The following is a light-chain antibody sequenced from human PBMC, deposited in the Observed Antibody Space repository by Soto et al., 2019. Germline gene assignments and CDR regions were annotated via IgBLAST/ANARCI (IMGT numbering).Light chain of an antibody. V-gene: IGLV1-40*01. J-gene: IGLJ2*01. CDR2: GNS. CDR1: SSNIGAGYD. CDR3: QSYDRSLSGWV. Sequence: QSVLTQPPSVSGAPGQRVTISCTGSSSNIGAGYDVHWYQQLPGTAPKLLIYGNSNRPSGVPDRFSGSKSGTSASLAITGLQDEDEADDYCQSYDRSLSGWVFGGGTKLTVL.